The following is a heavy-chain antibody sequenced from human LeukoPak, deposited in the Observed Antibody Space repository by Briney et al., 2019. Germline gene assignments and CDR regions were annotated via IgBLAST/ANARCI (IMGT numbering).Heavy chain of an antibody. J-gene: IGHJ4*02. D-gene: IGHD2-21*02. CDR3: AKDLRNGDAYGFLDS. CDR1: GFTFSSRG. CDR2: IHSNGDKT. V-gene: IGHV3-23*01. Sequence: GGSLRLSCAISGFTFSSRGMSWVRQAPDRGLEWVSSIHSNGDKTYYADSVKGRFTISRDNPKNTLFLQMDSLRVEDTAIYYCAKDLRNGDAYGFLDSWGQGTLVTVSS.